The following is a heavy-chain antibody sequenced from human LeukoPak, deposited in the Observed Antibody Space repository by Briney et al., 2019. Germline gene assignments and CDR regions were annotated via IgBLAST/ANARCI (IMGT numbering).Heavy chain of an antibody. J-gene: IGHJ4*02. Sequence: GGSLRLSCAASGFTLSSYAMSWVRQGPGKGLEWVSAISVSGNTYHADSVRGRFTISRDSSKNTLYLQMNSLRAEDAAVYYCAKAPVTTCSGAYCYPFDYWGQGTLVTVSS. CDR3: AKAPVTTCSGAYCYPFDY. CDR1: GFTLSSYA. CDR2: ISVSGNT. V-gene: IGHV3-23*01. D-gene: IGHD2-15*01.